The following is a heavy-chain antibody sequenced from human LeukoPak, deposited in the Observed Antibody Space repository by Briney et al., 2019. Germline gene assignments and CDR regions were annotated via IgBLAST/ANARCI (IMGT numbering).Heavy chain of an antibody. CDR2: IHYRGST. J-gene: IGHJ4*02. Sequence: SETVPLTCSVTGGFISSYYWRWIRQPPGKGLEWIGYIHYRGSTNYNPSLKSRVTISVDTSKNQFSLKLSSVTAADTAVYYCARDGVGVTRAFDYWGQGTLVTVSS. CDR3: ARDGVGVTRAFDY. CDR1: GGFISSYY. D-gene: IGHD1-26*01. V-gene: IGHV4-59*01.